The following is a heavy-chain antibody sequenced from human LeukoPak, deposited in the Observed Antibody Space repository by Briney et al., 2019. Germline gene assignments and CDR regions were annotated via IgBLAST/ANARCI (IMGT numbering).Heavy chain of an antibody. CDR2: IQHYGTT. D-gene: IGHD6-13*01. Sequence: SETLSLTCAVYGGSFSGYYWSWIRQTPEKGLEWIGEIQHYGTTNYNPSLKSRVTILIDTSKIQFSLKLSSVTAADTAVYYCARTYQSTVPGIAGGGTFDYWGQGILVTVSS. CDR3: ARTYQSTVPGIAGGGTFDY. V-gene: IGHV4-34*01. J-gene: IGHJ4*02. CDR1: GGSFSGYY.